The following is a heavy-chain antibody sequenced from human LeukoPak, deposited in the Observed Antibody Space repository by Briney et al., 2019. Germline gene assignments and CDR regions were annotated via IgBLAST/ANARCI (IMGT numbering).Heavy chain of an antibody. CDR2: IMQDGSEG. CDR1: GLTFSSYW. D-gene: IGHD4-23*01. V-gene: IGHV3-7*01. J-gene: IGHJ3*02. Sequence: QTGGSLRLSCAASGLTFSSYWMAWVRQAPGKGLEWVANIMQDGSEGYYVDSVKGRLTISRDNAKNSLYLQMYSLRAEDTAVYYCAGSSYGFLYGGAFDIWGQGTMVTVSS. CDR3: AGSSYGFLYGGAFDI.